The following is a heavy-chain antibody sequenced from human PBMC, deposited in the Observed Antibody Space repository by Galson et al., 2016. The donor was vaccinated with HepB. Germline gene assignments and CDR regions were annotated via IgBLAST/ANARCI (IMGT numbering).Heavy chain of an antibody. CDR2: ISYDGSNK. CDR1: GFTFSSYG. J-gene: IGHJ4*02. D-gene: IGHD2-2*01. V-gene: IGHV3-30*18. Sequence: SLRLSCAASGFTFSSYGMHWVRQAPGKGLEWVAFISYDGSNKKYADSVKGRFTISRDNSKTTLYLQMNSLRAEDTAVYYCAKDGRIYCSRASCHDHFHYWGQGTLVTVSS. CDR3: AKDGRIYCSRASCHDHFHY.